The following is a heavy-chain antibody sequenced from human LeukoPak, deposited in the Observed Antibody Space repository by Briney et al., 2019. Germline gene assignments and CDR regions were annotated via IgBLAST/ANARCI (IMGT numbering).Heavy chain of an antibody. Sequence: GASVKVSCKASGYTFTSYGISWVRQAPGQGLEWMGWISAYNGNTNYAQKLQGRVTMTTDTSTSTAYMELRSLRSDDTAVYYCARVVRHRIEQIWPRDKHYHYMDVWGKGTTVTVSS. CDR3: ARVVRHRIEQIWPRDKHYHYMDV. CDR1: GYTFTSYG. J-gene: IGHJ6*03. CDR2: ISAYNGNT. D-gene: IGHD1/OR15-1a*01. V-gene: IGHV1-18*01.